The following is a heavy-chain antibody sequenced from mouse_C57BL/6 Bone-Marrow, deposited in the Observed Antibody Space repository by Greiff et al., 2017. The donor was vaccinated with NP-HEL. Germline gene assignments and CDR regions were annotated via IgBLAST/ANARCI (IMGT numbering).Heavy chain of an antibody. V-gene: IGHV3-6*01. CDR1: GYSITSCYY. Sequence: ESGPGLVKPSQSLSLTCSVSGYSITSCYYWYLIRQFPGNQLEWMGYISYDGSNNYNPSFKNRISLTRDTSKNHFFLKLNSVTTEDTATYYCARAATVVARAYWGQGTLVTVSA. D-gene: IGHD1-1*01. CDR2: ISYDGSN. CDR3: ARAATVVARAY. J-gene: IGHJ3*01.